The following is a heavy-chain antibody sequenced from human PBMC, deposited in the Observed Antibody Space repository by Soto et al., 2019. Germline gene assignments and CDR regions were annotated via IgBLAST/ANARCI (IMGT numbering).Heavy chain of an antibody. CDR2: ISGSGAIP. CDR3: ARRPDFFDY. CDR1: GFTVTNSA. V-gene: IGHV3-23*01. J-gene: IGHJ4*02. D-gene: IGHD6-6*01. Sequence: PGGSLRLSCAASGFTVTNSAMNWVRQVPGKGLEWVSSISGSGAIPHYADSVKGRFSIFRDESNNTLYLQMNSLRAEATAVYFCARRPDFFDYWGQGPWSPSPQ.